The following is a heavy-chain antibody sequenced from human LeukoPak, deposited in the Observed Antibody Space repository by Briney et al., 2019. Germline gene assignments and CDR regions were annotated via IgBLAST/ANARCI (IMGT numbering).Heavy chain of an antibody. J-gene: IGHJ3*02. V-gene: IGHV4-39*07. D-gene: IGHD4-23*01. CDR1: GGSISSGSYY. CDR2: IYYSGST. Sequence: SETLSLTCTVSGGSISSGSYYWGWIRQPPGKGLEWIGSIYYSGSTYYNPSLKSRVTISVDTSKNQFSLKLSSVTAADTAVYYCARDAGRNLANDAFDIWGQGTMVTVSS. CDR3: ARDAGRNLANDAFDI.